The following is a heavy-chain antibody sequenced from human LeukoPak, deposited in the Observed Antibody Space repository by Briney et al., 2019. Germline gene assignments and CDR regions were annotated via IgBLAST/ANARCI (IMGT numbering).Heavy chain of an antibody. Sequence: ASVKVSCKVSGYTLTELSMHWVRQAPGKGLEWMGGFDPEDGETIYAQKFQGRVTMTEDTSTDTAYMELSSLRSEDTAVYYCATGIYGDYSPASGYWGQGTLVTVSS. CDR2: FDPEDGET. D-gene: IGHD4-17*01. J-gene: IGHJ4*02. CDR1: GYTLTELS. CDR3: ATGIYGDYSPASGY. V-gene: IGHV1-24*01.